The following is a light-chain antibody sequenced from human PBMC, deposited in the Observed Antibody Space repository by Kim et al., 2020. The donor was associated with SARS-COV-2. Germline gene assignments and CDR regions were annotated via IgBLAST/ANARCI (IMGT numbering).Light chain of an antibody. Sequence: APGKTARITCGGNNIGSKSVHWYQQKPGQAPVLVIYYDSDRPSGIPERFSGSNSGNTATLTISRVEAGDEPDYYCQVWDSSSDHPVFGGGTQLTVL. CDR2: YDS. J-gene: IGLJ3*02. CDR3: QVWDSSSDHPV. CDR1: NIGSKS. V-gene: IGLV3-21*04.